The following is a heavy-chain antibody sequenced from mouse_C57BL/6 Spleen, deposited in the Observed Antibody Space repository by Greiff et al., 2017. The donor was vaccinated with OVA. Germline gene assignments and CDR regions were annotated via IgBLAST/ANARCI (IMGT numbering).Heavy chain of an antibody. J-gene: IGHJ4*01. CDR3: ARFCTTVVAPVDY. CDR1: GYAFSSSW. D-gene: IGHD1-1*01. Sequence: QVQLKESGPELVKPGASVKISCKASGYAFSSSWMNWVKQRPGKGLEWIGRIYPGDGDTNYNGKFKGKATLTADKSSSTAYMQLSSLTSEDSAVYFCARFCTTVVAPVDYWGQGTSV. V-gene: IGHV1-82*01. CDR2: IYPGDGDT.